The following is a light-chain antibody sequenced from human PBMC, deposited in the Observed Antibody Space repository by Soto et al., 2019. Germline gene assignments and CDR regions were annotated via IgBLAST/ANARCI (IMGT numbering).Light chain of an antibody. Sequence: QSVLTQPPSASGSPGQSVTISCTGTSSDVGGYNYVSWYQQHPGKAPKLVIYEVSKRPSGVPDRFSGSKSGNTASLTVSGLQAEDEADYYCSSYTARGTRVFGTGTKVTVL. CDR1: SSDVGGYNY. J-gene: IGLJ1*01. CDR3: SSYTARGTRV. CDR2: EVS. V-gene: IGLV2-8*01.